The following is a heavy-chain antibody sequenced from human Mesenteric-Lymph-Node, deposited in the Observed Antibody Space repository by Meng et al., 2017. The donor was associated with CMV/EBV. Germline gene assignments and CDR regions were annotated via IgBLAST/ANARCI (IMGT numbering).Heavy chain of an antibody. CDR1: GYTFTGYG. J-gene: IGHJ5*02. D-gene: IGHD3-10*01. CDR3: ARGVDAHYASGILS. CDR2: MNPNSGST. V-gene: IGHV1-8*02. Sequence: AGYTFTGYGISWVRQATGQGVEWMGWMNPNSGSTGYAQNFQGRVTMTRNTSINTAYMELSSLKSEDTAVYYCARGVDAHYASGILSWGQGTLVTVSS.